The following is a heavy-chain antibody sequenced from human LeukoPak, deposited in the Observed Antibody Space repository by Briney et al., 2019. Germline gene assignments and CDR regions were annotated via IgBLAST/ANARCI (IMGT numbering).Heavy chain of an antibody. V-gene: IGHV3-74*01. D-gene: IGHD3-3*01. Sequence: GGSLRLSCAVTGFTFRSYWMHWVRQAPGKGLVWVSRLNSDGSNTSYADSVKGRFTISRDNAKKTLYLQMNGLRVEDSAVYYCVRGITIFGVLRSPWFDPWGQRTLVTVSS. CDR1: GFTFRSYW. CDR3: VRGITIFGVLRSPWFDP. J-gene: IGHJ5*02. CDR2: LNSDGSNT.